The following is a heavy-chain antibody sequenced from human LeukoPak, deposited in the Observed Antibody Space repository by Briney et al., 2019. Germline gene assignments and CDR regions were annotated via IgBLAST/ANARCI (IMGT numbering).Heavy chain of an antibody. CDR1: GFTFSTYA. V-gene: IGHV3-30*18. CDR3: AKQGKVFYDSSGYYSDY. D-gene: IGHD3-22*01. CDR2: ISHDGTNK. J-gene: IGHJ4*02. Sequence: GGSLRLSCAASGFTFSTYAMHWVRQAPGKGLEWVAVISHDGTNKFYADSVKGRFTISRDNSQNTLYLQMNSLRAEDTAVYYCAKQGKVFYDSSGYYSDYWGQGTLVTVSS.